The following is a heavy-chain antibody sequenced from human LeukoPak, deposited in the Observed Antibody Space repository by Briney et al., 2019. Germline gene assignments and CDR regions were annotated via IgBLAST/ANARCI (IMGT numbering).Heavy chain of an antibody. CDR3: ARDLKIVDTPGDDLDS. V-gene: IGHV3-74*01. CDR1: GFTFNTYW. D-gene: IGHD5-18*01. Sequence: GGSLRLSCAASGFTFNTYWMHWVRQAPGKGLVWVSGINSAGTYTRYADSVKGRSTISRDNAKNTVYLQMNSLRAEDTAVYYCARDLKIVDTPGDDLDSWGQGTRLTVSS. J-gene: IGHJ4*02. CDR2: INSAGTYT.